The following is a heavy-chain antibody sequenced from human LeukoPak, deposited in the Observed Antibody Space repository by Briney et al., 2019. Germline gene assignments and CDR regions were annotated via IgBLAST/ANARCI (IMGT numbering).Heavy chain of an antibody. J-gene: IGHJ3*02. V-gene: IGHV4-59*01. CDR1: GGSISSYY. D-gene: IGHD3-3*01. Sequence: PSETLSLTCTVSGGSISSYYWSWIRQPPGKGLEWIGYIYYSGSTNYNPSLKSRVTISVDTSKNQFSLKLSSVTAADTAVYYCAREDYDFWSGYGDDAFDIWGQGTMVTVSS. CDR3: AREDYDFWSGYGDDAFDI. CDR2: IYYSGST.